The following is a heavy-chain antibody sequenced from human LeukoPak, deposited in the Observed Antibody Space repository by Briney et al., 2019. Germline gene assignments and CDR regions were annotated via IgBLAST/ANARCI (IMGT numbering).Heavy chain of an antibody. Sequence: PGRSLRLSCAASGFSFNSYGMHWVRQAPGKGLEWVAVIWYDGSHEYYADSVKGRFTISRDNAKNSLYLQMNSLRAEDTAVYYCAVDLYVDIVATILDWFDPWGQGTLVTVAS. CDR3: AVDLYVDIVATILDWFDP. CDR2: IWYDGSHE. V-gene: IGHV3-33*03. J-gene: IGHJ5*02. CDR1: GFSFNSYG. D-gene: IGHD5-12*01.